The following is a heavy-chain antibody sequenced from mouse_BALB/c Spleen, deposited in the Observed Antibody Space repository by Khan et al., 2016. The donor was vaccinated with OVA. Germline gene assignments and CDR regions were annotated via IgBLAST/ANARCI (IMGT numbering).Heavy chain of an antibody. Sequence: VMLVESGPGLVAPSQSLSITCTVSGFSLTSYGVSWVRQPPGKGLEWLGVIWGDWNTNFHSALRSRLSISKDNSKSQVFLKLNSIRTDYTATYYCAKDRGYYAVDYWGQGTSVTVSS. CDR3: AKDRGYYAVDY. J-gene: IGHJ4*01. V-gene: IGHV2-3*01. CDR2: IWGDWNT. CDR1: GFSLTSYG.